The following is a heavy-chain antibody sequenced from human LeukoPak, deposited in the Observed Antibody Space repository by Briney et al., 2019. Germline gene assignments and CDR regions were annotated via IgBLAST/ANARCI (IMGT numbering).Heavy chain of an antibody. CDR1: GYTFTGYY. V-gene: IGHV1-2*02. D-gene: IGHD3-22*01. Sequence: GASVKVSRKASGYTFTGYYMHWVRQAPGQGLEWMGWINPNSGGTNYAQKFQGRVTMTRDTSISTAYMELSRLRSDDTAVYYCAITYYYDSSGYFPLDYWGQGTLVTVSS. CDR2: INPNSGGT. J-gene: IGHJ4*02. CDR3: AITYYYDSSGYFPLDY.